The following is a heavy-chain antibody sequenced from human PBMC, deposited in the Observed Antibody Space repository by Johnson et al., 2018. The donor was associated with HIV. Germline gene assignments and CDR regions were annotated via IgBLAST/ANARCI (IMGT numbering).Heavy chain of an antibody. CDR2: ISGSGGST. V-gene: IGHV3-23*04. CDR1: GFTFSSYA. D-gene: IGHD1-1*01. CDR3: ARTDDGDWNDAYDAFDI. Sequence: VQLVESGGGLVQPGGSLRLSCAASGFTFSSYAMSWVRQAPGKGLEWVSAISGSGGSTYYADSVKGRFTISRDNSKNTLYLQRNSLRAEDTAVYYCARTDDGDWNDAYDAFDIWGQGTMVTVSS. J-gene: IGHJ3*02.